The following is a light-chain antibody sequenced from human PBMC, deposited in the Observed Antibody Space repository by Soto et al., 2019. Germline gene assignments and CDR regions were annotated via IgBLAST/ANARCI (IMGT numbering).Light chain of an antibody. CDR3: AAWDDSLNGHV. J-gene: IGLJ2*01. Sequence: QSVLTQPPSVSEAPRQRVTISCSGSSSNIGNNAVNWYQQLPGKAPKLLIYYDDLLPSGVSDRFSGSKSGTSASLAISGLQSEDEADYYCAAWDDSLNGHVFGGGSKRTVL. CDR2: YDD. V-gene: IGLV1-36*01. CDR1: SSNIGNNA.